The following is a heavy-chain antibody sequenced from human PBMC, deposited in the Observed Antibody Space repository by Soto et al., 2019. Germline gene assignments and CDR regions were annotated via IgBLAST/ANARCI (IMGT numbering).Heavy chain of an antibody. CDR2: IYSGGGT. D-gene: IGHD2-2*02. V-gene: IGHV3-53*01. CDR3: ATYTSLDY. J-gene: IGHJ4*02. CDR1: GFTVSNNY. Sequence: HPGGSLRLSCAASGFTVSNNYMSWVRQAPGKGLEWVSLIYSGGGTFYADSVKGRFTISRDNSKNTLFLQMNSLRAEDTAVYFCATYTSLDYWGQGTLVTVSS.